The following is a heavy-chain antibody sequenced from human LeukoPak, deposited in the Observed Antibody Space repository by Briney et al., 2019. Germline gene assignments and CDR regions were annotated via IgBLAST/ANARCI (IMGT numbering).Heavy chain of an antibody. CDR2: IHTSGST. CDR1: GASISSAGYY. D-gene: IGHD3/OR15-3a*01. V-gene: IGHV4-61*02. Sequence: SETLSLTCTVSGASISSAGYYWSWIRQPAGKGLEWIGRIHTSGSTNYNPSLQSRLTISVDTSNNQFSLMLSSVTAADTAVYYCARLYGLVSGWGQGTLVTVSS. CDR3: ARLYGLVSG. J-gene: IGHJ4*02.